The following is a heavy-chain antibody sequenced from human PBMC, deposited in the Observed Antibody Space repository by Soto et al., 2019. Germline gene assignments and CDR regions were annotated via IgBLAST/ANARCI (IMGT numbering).Heavy chain of an antibody. V-gene: IGHV3-30-3*01. CDR1: GFGFDNYG. CDR2: ISYEGSNT. D-gene: IGHD1-1*01. J-gene: IGHJ6*02. Sequence: PGGSLRLSCVAXGFGFDNYGIQWVRQAPGRGLQWVALISYEGSNTYYADSVRGRFTISRDNSKNTLYLQMNSLRPEDTGVYYCARVTPGNNLYYFSGLDVWGQGTSVTVSS. CDR3: ARVTPGNNLYYFSGLDV.